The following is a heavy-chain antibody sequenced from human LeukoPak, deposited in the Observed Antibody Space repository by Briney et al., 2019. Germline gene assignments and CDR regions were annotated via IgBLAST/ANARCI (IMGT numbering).Heavy chain of an antibody. CDR2: IYYSGST. CDR1: GGSIGSGGYS. CDR3: ARSAALNSFDY. Sequence: SETLSLTCAVSGGSIGSGGYSWSWIRQPPGKGLEWIGYIYYSGSTYYNPSLKSRVTISVDTSKNQFSLKLSSVTAADTAVYYCARSAALNSFDYWGQGTLVTVSS. J-gene: IGHJ4*02. V-gene: IGHV4-30-4*07. D-gene: IGHD6-6*01.